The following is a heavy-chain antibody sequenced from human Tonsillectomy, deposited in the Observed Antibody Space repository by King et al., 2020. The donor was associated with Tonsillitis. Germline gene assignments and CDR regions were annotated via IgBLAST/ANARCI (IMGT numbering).Heavy chain of an antibody. Sequence: QLVQSGAEVKKPGASVKVSCKASGYTFTSYGISWVRQAPGQGLEWMGWISAYSGDTNYAQKLQGRVTMTTDTSTSTDYMELRSLRSDDTGVYYCARITPFGLGILYYFVYWGQGTLVTVSS. CDR2: ISAYSGDT. D-gene: IGHD3/OR15-3a*01. CDR3: ARITPFGLGILYYFVY. CDR1: GYTFTSYG. V-gene: IGHV1-18*04. J-gene: IGHJ4*02.